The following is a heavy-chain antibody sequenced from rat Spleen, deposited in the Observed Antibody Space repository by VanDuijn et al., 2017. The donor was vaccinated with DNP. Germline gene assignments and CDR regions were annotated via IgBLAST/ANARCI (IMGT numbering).Heavy chain of an antibody. J-gene: IGHJ2*01. CDR1: GFTFSDYY. V-gene: IGHV5-25*01. D-gene: IGHD3-1*01. CDR2: IGSAAYAP. Sequence: EVQLVESGGGFVQPGRSMKFSCAASGFTFSDYYLAWVRQAPAKGLEWVAYIGSAAYAPYYGDSVKGRFTISRDNAKSTLYLQMDSLRSEDTATYYCATGPSFDYWGQGVMVTVSS. CDR3: ATGPSFDY.